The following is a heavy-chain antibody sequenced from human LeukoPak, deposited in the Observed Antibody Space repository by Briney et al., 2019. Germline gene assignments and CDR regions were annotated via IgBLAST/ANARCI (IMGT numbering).Heavy chain of an antibody. CDR3: ARDQGPSITIFGVATEPYWYFDL. CDR1: GYTFTSYD. CDR2: MNPNSGNT. V-gene: IGHV1-8*01. Sequence: ASVKVSCKASGYTFTSYDINWVRQATGQGLEWMGWMNPNSGNTGYAQKFQGRVTITADESTSTAYMELSSLRSEDTAVYYCARDQGPSITIFGVATEPYWYFDLWGRGTLVTVSS. D-gene: IGHD3-3*01. J-gene: IGHJ2*01.